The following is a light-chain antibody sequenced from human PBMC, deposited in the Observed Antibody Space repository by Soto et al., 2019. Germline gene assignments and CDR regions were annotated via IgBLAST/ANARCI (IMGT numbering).Light chain of an antibody. Sequence: DVVMTQTPLSLSVAPGQPASISCKSSQSLLHITGETFLIWYLQKPGQSPQLLIYEVSTRVSGVPDRFSGSGSGTDFTLAISRVETDDVGIYYCMQSNQLPPTFGQGTRLGIE. CDR3: MQSNQLPPT. J-gene: IGKJ5*01. CDR1: QSLLHITGETF. CDR2: EVS. V-gene: IGKV2D-29*02.